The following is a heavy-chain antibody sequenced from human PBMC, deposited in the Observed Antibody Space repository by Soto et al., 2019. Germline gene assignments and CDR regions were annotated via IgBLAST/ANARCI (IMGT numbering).Heavy chain of an antibody. J-gene: IGHJ6*02. CDR3: AMVDVYVTPSPQDV. D-gene: IGHD3-16*01. CDR1: GYTFTRYG. V-gene: IGHV1-18*01. CDR2: INTYNGNT. Sequence: QVQLVQSGAEVKNPGASVKVSCKASGYTFTRYGIAWARQAPGQGLEWMGWINTYNGNTNYARNVQGRGTLTTDTSTSTAYMERRSLRSNETAIYYCAMVDVYVTPSPQDVWGQGTTVIVSS.